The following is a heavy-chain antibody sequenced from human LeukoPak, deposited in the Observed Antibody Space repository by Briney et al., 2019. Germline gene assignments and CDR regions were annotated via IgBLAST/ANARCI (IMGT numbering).Heavy chain of an antibody. CDR3: ARDLRGQPYDY. D-gene: IGHD3-16*01. Sequence: GGSLRLSCAASGFTFSSYNMNWVRQAPGKGLEWVSSISSSSSYIYYADSVKGRFTVSRDNAKNSLYLQMNSLRAEDTAVYYCARDLRGQPYDYWGQGTLVTVSS. CDR1: GFTFSSYN. J-gene: IGHJ4*02. CDR2: ISSSSSYI. V-gene: IGHV3-21*01.